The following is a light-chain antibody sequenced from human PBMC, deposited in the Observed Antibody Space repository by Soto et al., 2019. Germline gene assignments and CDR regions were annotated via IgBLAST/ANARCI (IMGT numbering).Light chain of an antibody. CDR3: HHFYDYPHS. J-gene: IGKJ3*01. V-gene: IGKV1-8*01. CDR2: AAS. Sequence: AIRMTQSPSSLSASTGDRVTITCRASQGISSYLAWYQQKPGKAPKLLIYAASTLQSGVPSRFSGSGSGTDFTLTISCLQSEDFATYYCHHFYDYPHSFGPGTKVDI. CDR1: QGISSY.